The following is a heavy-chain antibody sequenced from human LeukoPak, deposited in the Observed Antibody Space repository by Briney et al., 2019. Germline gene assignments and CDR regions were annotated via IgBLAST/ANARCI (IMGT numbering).Heavy chain of an antibody. D-gene: IGHD1-26*01. CDR3: ARQLRGGESYKVRYYGMDV. V-gene: IGHV4-39*01. CDR2: IYYSGST. J-gene: IGHJ6*02. Sequence: SSETLSLTCTVSGGSISSSSYYWGWIRQPPGKGLEWIGSIYYSGSTYYNPSLKSRVTISVDTSKNQFSLKLSSVTAADTAVYYCARQLRGGESYKVRYYGMDVWGQGTTVTVSS. CDR1: GGSISSSSYY.